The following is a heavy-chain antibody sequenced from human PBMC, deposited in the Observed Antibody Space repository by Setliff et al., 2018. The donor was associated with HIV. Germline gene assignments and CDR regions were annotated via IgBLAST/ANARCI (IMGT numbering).Heavy chain of an antibody. CDR3: ATHPPYRSAWYMRS. D-gene: IGHD6-19*01. J-gene: IGHJ5*02. CDR1: GFTLNELS. V-gene: IGHV1-24*01. Sequence: PSVKVSCKISGFTLNELSIQWVRQAPAKGLEWMGGFDPEAGEIIYAQKFQGRVTMTEDTSTDTAYMDLSSLRSEDTAVYYCATHPPYRSAWYMRSWGQGTLVTVSS. CDR2: FDPEAGEI.